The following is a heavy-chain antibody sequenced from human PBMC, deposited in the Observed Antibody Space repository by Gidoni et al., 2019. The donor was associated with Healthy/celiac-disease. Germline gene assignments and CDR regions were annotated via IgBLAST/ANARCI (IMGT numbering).Heavy chain of an antibody. J-gene: IGHJ4*02. CDR1: GFTFSSYS. Sequence: EVQLVESGGGWVQPGGSLRPACAASGFTFSSYSMNWVRQAPGKGLEWGSYISSSSSTIYYADSVKGRFTISRDNAKNSLYLQMNSLRAEDTAVYYCARGPRSGSSFDYWGQGTLVTVSS. V-gene: IGHV3-48*04. D-gene: IGHD2-15*01. CDR3: ARGPRSGSSFDY. CDR2: ISSSSSTI.